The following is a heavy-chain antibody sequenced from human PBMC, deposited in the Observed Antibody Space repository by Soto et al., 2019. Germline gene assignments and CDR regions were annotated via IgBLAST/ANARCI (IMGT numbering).Heavy chain of an antibody. Sequence: QVQLRESGPGLAKPSETLSLTCTVSGGSVSNYYWSWIRQPPGKGLEWIGYIYSSGSTNYNPSLRSRVTIAVDTSKYHFSLKLSSMTAADTAVYYCARHVGGYCSGGSCHDHYFDFWGQGTLVTVSS. CDR2: IYSSGST. CDR1: GGSVSNYY. D-gene: IGHD2-15*01. V-gene: IGHV4-59*08. CDR3: ARHVGGYCSGGSCHDHYFDF. J-gene: IGHJ4*02.